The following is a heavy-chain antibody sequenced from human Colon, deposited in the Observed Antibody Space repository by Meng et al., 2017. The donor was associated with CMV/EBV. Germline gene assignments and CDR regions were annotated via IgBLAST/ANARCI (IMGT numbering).Heavy chain of an antibody. D-gene: IGHD1-26*01. V-gene: IGHV1-2*02. CDR2: INSNSGAT. Sequence: QGQLVQTWAEVKKPGASVKVSCKTSGYTFSDYHIHWVRQAPGQGLEWMGWINSNSGATDYAQKFQGRFTMTRDTSITTVYMELSSLRSDDTAVYYCARDPSGSRVPFDYWGQGSLVTVSS. CDR1: GYTFSDYH. CDR3: ARDPSGSRVPFDY. J-gene: IGHJ4*02.